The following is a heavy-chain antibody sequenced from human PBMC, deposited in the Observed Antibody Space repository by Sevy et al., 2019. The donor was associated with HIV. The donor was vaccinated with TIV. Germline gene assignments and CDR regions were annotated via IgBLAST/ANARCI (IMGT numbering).Heavy chain of an antibody. V-gene: IGHV1-69*13. J-gene: IGHJ6*04. CDR3: AAPAMAFRAAQYYYYGMDV. CDR2: IIPIFGTA. D-gene: IGHD6-6*01. CDR1: GGTFSSYA. Sequence: ASVKVSCKASGGTFSSYAISWVRQAPGQGLEWMGGIIPIFGTANYAQKFQGRVTITADESTSTAYMELSSPRSEDTAVYYCAAPAMAFRAAQYYYYGMDVWGKGTTVTVSS.